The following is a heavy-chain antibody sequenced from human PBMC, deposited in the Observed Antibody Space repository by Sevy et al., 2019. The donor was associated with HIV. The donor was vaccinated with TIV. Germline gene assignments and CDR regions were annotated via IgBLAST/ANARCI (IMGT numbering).Heavy chain of an antibody. CDR1: GFTFSSYA. J-gene: IGHJ6*02. CDR2: ISGSGGST. D-gene: IGHD2-2*01. CDR3: AKDIKVVVPAASAQTYYYYGMDV. V-gene: IGHV3-23*01. Sequence: GGSLRLSCAASGFTFSSYAMSWVRQAPGKGLEWVSAISGSGGSTYYGDSVKGRLTISRDNSRNTLNLQMNSLRAEDTAVNYFAKDIKVVVPAASAQTYYYYGMDVWGQGTTVTVSS.